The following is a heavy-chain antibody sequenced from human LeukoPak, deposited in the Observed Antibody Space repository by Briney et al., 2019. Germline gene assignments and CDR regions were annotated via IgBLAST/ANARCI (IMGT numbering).Heavy chain of an antibody. Sequence: SETLSLTCTVSGGSISTSSYNWGWIRQSPGKGLEWIGTIDNSGSAYYNPSLKSRVTISVDTSKDQLSLKVTSVTAADTAVYYCARSPGEDYASHYYYYMDVWGKGTTVTVSS. CDR1: GGSISTSSYN. D-gene: IGHD3-16*01. V-gene: IGHV4-39*01. J-gene: IGHJ6*03. CDR3: ARSPGEDYASHYYYYMDV. CDR2: IDNSGSA.